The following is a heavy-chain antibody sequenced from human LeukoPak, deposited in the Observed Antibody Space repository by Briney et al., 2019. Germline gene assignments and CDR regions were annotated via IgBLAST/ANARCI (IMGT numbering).Heavy chain of an antibody. CDR1: GFTFSSYS. CDR3: AKDTVKVTTIRRVPHYMDV. Sequence: PGGSLRLSCAASGFTFSSYSVNWVRQAPGKGLEWVSSISSSSIYRYYADSVKGRFTISGDNSKNTLYLQMNSLRAEDTAVYYCAKDTVKVTTIRRVPHYMDVWGKGTTVTISS. V-gene: IGHV3-21*01. CDR2: ISSSSIYR. J-gene: IGHJ6*03. D-gene: IGHD5-12*01.